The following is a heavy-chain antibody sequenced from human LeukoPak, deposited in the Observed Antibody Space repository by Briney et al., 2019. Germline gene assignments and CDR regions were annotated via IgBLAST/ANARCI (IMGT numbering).Heavy chain of an antibody. CDR1: GFTFSSYG. CDR2: IKQDGSEK. Sequence: GGSLRLSCAASGFTFSSYGMHWVRQAPGKGLEWVANIKQDGSEKYYVDSVKGRFIISRDNAKNSLYLQMNSLRAEDTAVYYCASLYSSGYCDYWGQGTLVTVSS. J-gene: IGHJ4*02. V-gene: IGHV3-7*01. CDR3: ASLYSSGYCDY. D-gene: IGHD3-22*01.